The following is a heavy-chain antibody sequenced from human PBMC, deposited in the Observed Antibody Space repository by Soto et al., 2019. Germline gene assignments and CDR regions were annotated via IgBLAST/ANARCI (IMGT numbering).Heavy chain of an antibody. CDR2: ISYDGSNK. CDR1: GFIFSSYA. CDR3: ARDRAAMEASDY. Sequence: QVQLVESGGGVVQPGRSLRLSCAASGFIFSSYAMHWVRQAPGKGLEWVAVISYDGSNKYYADSVKGRFTISRDNSKNTLYLQMNSLRAEDTAVYYCARDRAAMEASDYWGQGTLVTVSS. V-gene: IGHV3-30-3*01. J-gene: IGHJ4*02. D-gene: IGHD5-18*01.